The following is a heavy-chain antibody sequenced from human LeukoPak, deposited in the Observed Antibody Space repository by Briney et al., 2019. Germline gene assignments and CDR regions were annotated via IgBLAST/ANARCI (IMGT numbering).Heavy chain of an antibody. CDR3: AKSSSWYREFDY. CDR2: IYYSGST. V-gene: IGHV4-39*01. Sequence: SDTLSLTCTVSGGSISSNNYYWGWIRKPPGKGLEWIGNIYYSGSTYYNPSLKVRATISVYTSKNQFSLKLSSVTATDTTVYYCAKSSSWYREFDYWGQGTLVTVSS. J-gene: IGHJ4*02. D-gene: IGHD6-13*01. CDR1: GGSISSNNYY.